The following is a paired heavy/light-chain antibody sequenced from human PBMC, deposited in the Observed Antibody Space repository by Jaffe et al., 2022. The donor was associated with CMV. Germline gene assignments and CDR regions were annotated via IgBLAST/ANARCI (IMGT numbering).Heavy chain of an antibody. D-gene: IGHD3-22*01. Sequence: QLQLQESGPGLVKPSETLSLTCTVSDDSISSSGYFWGWIRQPPGKGLEWVGSVSYSGSTYYNPSLRSRITISVDTPKNQFSLNLNSVTAADTAVYYCARHLNHDASGHYYFYYYYMDVWGKGTTVTVSS. CDR3: ARHLNHDASGHYYFYYYYMDV. J-gene: IGHJ6*03. V-gene: IGHV4-39*01. CDR1: DDSISSSGYF. CDR2: VSYSGST.
Light chain of an antibody. Sequence: QSALTQPASVSGSPGQSITISCTGTSSDIGGHKYVSWYQEHPGKAPKLIIYDVSNRPSGISSRFSGSKSGNTASLTISGVQAEDEADYYCSSYTSSTTLVFGGGTKLTVV. CDR3: SSYTSSTTLV. CDR2: DVS. CDR1: SSDIGGHKY. J-gene: IGLJ3*02. V-gene: IGLV2-14*03.